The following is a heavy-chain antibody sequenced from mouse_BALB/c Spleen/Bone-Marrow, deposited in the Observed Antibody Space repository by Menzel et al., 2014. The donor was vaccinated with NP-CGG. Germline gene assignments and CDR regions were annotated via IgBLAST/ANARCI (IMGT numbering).Heavy chain of an antibody. Sequence: EVKLQESGPELVEPGASVKISCKTSGYTFTEYTMHWVKQSHGKSLEWIGGINPNNGGTSYNQKFKGKATLTVDKSSSTAYMELRSLTSEDSAVYYCARRGGSSYAMDYWGQGTSVTVSS. CDR1: GYTFTEYT. CDR3: ARRGGSSYAMDY. D-gene: IGHD1-1*01. CDR2: INPNNGGT. J-gene: IGHJ4*01. V-gene: IGHV1-18*01.